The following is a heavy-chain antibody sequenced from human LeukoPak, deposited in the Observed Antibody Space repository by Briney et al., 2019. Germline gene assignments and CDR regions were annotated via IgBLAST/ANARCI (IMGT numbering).Heavy chain of an antibody. J-gene: IGHJ3*02. CDR3: ARALTDYDILTGYYNGAFDI. D-gene: IGHD3-9*01. V-gene: IGHV4-61*02. CDR1: GGSISSSSYY. CDR2: IYTSGST. Sequence: KSSETLSLTCTVSGGSISSSSYYWGWIRQPAGKGLEWIGRIYTSGSTNYNPSLKSRVTMSVDTSKNQFSLRLSSVTAADTAVYYCARALTDYDILTGYYNGAFDIWGQGTMVTVSS.